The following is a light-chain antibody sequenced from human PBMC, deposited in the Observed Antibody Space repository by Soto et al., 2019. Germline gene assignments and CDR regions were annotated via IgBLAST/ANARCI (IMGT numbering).Light chain of an antibody. Sequence: EVVLTQSPATLSLSPGERATLSCGASQTVHSNYLAWYQHKPGLAPRLLIYDASSRATGIPDRFRGSGSGTDFTLIISRLEPEDFAVYYCQQYCTSPRRTFGGGTKVQIK. CDR1: QTVHSNY. V-gene: IGKV3D-20*01. CDR2: DAS. J-gene: IGKJ4*01. CDR3: QQYCTSPRRT.